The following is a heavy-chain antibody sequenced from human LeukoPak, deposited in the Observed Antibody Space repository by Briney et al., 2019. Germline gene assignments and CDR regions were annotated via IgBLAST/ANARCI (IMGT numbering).Heavy chain of an antibody. V-gene: IGHV4-31*03. CDR3: ASSYCGGDCYSGFDY. D-gene: IGHD2-21*02. CDR2: IYYSGSI. CDR1: DDSISSYGYY. J-gene: IGHJ4*02. Sequence: SETLSLTCTASDDSISSYGYYWSWIRQHPGKGLEWIGYIYYSGSIYYNPSLQSRVTISVDTSKNQFSLKLSSVTAADTAVYYCASSYCGGDCYSGFDYWGQGTLVTVSS.